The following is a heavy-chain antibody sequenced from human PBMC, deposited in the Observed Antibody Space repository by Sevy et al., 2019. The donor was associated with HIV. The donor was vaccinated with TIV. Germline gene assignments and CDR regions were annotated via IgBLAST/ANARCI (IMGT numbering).Heavy chain of an antibody. CDR2: IAYSGNT. CDR3: ARDRHTVVDRRGYFDP. CDR1: AGSISSSY. J-gene: IGHJ2*01. V-gene: IGHV4-59*01. D-gene: IGHD2-21*01. Sequence: SETLSLTCSVSAGSISSSYWSWIRQSPGKGLEWIGYIAYSGNTNYNPSLKGRVTISADASKSQIYLNVTSVTSADTAVYYSARDRHTVVDRRGYFDPWGRGTLVTVSS.